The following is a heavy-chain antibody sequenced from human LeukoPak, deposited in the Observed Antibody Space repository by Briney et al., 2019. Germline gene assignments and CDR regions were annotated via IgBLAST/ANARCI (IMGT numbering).Heavy chain of an antibody. J-gene: IGHJ4*02. CDR3: ARGRGSWYGVYFDY. Sequence: PGGSLRLSCAASGFKFDDYAMHWVRQVPGKGLEWVSGINWNSDSIGYVDSVKGRFTISRDNAKNSLYLQMNSLRTEDTAVYYCARGRGSWYGVYFDYWGQGTLVTVSS. CDR2: INWNSDSI. V-gene: IGHV3-9*01. D-gene: IGHD6-13*01. CDR1: GFKFDDYA.